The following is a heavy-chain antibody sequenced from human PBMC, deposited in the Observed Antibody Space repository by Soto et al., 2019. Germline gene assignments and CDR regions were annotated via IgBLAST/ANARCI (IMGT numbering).Heavy chain of an antibody. D-gene: IGHD5-18*01. CDR2: ISGSGSNT. CDR1: GFTFSNYA. CDR3: ARDRGYGYYFAPDV. Sequence: EVQLLESGGGLLQAGESLRLSCAASGFTFSNYAMNWVRQAPGKGLEWVSVISGSGSNTDYTDSVKGRFTISRDNSKNTLYLQMNRLRAEDTAVYFCARDRGYGYYFAPDVWGQGTTVTVSS. V-gene: IGHV3-23*01. J-gene: IGHJ6*02.